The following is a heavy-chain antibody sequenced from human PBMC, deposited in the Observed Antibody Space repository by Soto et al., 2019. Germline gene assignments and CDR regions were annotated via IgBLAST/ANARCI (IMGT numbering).Heavy chain of an antibody. CDR1: GGSISSGGYS. D-gene: IGHD4-17*01. V-gene: IGHV4-30-2*01. Sequence: SETLSLTCAVSGGSISSGGYSCNWIRQPPGKGLEWIGYIYHSGSTYYNPSLKSRVTISVDRSKNQFSLKLSSVTAADTAVYYCARGVTTVTTFEYWGQGTLVTVSS. CDR3: ARGVTTVTTFEY. J-gene: IGHJ4*02. CDR2: IYHSGST.